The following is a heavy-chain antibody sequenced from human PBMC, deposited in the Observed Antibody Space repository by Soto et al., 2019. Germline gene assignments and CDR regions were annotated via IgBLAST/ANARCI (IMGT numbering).Heavy chain of an antibody. Sequence: ASVKVSCKASGGTFSSYAISWVRQAPGQGLEWMGGIIPIFGTANYAQKFQGRVTITADESTSTAYMELSSLRSEDTAVYYCATSGRYSYGWGAFDYWGQGTLVTVSS. J-gene: IGHJ4*02. D-gene: IGHD5-18*01. CDR3: ATSGRYSYGWGAFDY. CDR1: GGTFSSYA. CDR2: IIPIFGTA. V-gene: IGHV1-69*13.